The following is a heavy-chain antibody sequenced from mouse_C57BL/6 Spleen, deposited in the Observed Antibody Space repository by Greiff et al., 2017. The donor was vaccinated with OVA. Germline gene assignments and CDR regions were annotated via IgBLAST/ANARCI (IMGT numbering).Heavy chain of an antibody. V-gene: IGHV1-63*01. CDR1: GYTFTNYW. J-gene: IGHJ3*01. Sequence: QVQLQQSGAELVRPGTSVKMSCKASGYTFTNYWIGWAKQRPGHGLEWIGDIYPGGGYTNYNEKFKGKATLTADKSSSTAYMQFSSLTSEDSAIYYCASGGYSNYGFSAYWGQGTLVTVSA. CDR2: IYPGGGYT. D-gene: IGHD2-5*01. CDR3: ASGGYSNYGFSAY.